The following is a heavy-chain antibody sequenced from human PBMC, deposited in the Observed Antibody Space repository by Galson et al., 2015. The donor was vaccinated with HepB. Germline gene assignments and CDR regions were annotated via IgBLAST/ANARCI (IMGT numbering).Heavy chain of an antibody. V-gene: IGHV3-23*01. CDR3: GKDPVRASYRPYGMDV. D-gene: IGHD5-18*01. CDR1: GFTFSSYA. Sequence: SLRLSCAASGFTFSSYAMSWVRQAPGKGLEWVSSISGRGGNTYYTDSVKGRFTISRDNSKKMVYLQMNSLRAEDTALYYCGKDPVRASYRPYGMDVGGQGTTVTVSS. CDR2: ISGRGGNT. J-gene: IGHJ6*02.